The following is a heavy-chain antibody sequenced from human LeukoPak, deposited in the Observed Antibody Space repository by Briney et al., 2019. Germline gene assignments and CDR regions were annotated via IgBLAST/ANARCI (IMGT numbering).Heavy chain of an antibody. Sequence: GGSLRLSCAASGFAFSSNWMHWVRQTPGKGLVWVSRINSGGSGTSYADSVQGRFTISRDNAKNTLYLQMNSLKGEDTAVYYCATSLGPLAEYWGQGTLVTVSS. J-gene: IGHJ4*02. V-gene: IGHV3-74*01. CDR1: GFAFSSNW. D-gene: IGHD7-27*01. CDR3: ATSLGPLAEY. CDR2: INSGGSGT.